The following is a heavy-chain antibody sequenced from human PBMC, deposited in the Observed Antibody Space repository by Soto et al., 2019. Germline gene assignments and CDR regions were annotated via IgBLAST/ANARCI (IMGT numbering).Heavy chain of an antibody. CDR1: GDSISSNNW. CDR2: MYHSGST. CDR3: ANRNDITMMQE. D-gene: IGHD3-22*01. J-gene: IGHJ4*02. V-gene: IGHV4-4*02. Sequence: PSETLSLTCAVSGDSISSNNWWSWVRQPPGKGLEWIGEMYHSGSTNYNPSLKSRVIMSVDKSKNQFSLNLSSVTAADTAVYYCANRNDITMMQEWGQGALVTVSS.